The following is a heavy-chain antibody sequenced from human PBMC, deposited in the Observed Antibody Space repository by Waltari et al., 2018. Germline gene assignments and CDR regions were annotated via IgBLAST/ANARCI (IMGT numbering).Heavy chain of an antibody. V-gene: IGHV4-34*01. J-gene: IGHJ5*02. CDR3: ARHKPLGITIFGVVRGFDP. CDR2: INHSGST. CDR1: GGSFSGYY. Sequence: QVQLQQWGAGLLKPSETLSLTCAVSGGSFSGYYWSWIRQPPGKGLEWIGEINHSGSTNYNPSLKSRVTISVDTSKNQFSLKLSSVTAADTAVYYCARHKPLGITIFGVVRGFDPWGQGTLVTVSS. D-gene: IGHD3-3*01.